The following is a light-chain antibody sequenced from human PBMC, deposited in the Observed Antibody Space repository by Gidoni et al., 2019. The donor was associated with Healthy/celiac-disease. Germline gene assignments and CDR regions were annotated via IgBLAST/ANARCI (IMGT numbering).Light chain of an antibody. CDR2: RNN. Sequence: QSVLTQPPSASGTPGQRVTISCSGSSSNIGSNYVYCYQQLPGTAPKLLIDRNNQRPSGVPDRFSGSKSGTSASLAISGLRSEDEADYYCAAWDDSLSGRVVFGGGTKLTVL. J-gene: IGLJ2*01. CDR1: SSNIGSNY. CDR3: AAWDDSLSGRVV. V-gene: IGLV1-47*01.